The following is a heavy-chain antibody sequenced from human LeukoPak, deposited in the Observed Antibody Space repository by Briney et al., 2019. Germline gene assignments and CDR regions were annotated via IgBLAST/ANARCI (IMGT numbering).Heavy chain of an antibody. Sequence: SETLSLTCTVSGCSISSGGYYWSWIRQHPGKGLEWIGYIYYSGSTYYNPSLKSRVTISVDTSKNQFSLKLSSVTAADTAVYYCARADGGYCSSTSCYLDWFDPWGQGTLVTVSS. CDR1: GCSISSGGYY. D-gene: IGHD2-2*01. J-gene: IGHJ5*02. V-gene: IGHV4-31*03. CDR3: ARADGGYCSSTSCYLDWFDP. CDR2: IYYSGST.